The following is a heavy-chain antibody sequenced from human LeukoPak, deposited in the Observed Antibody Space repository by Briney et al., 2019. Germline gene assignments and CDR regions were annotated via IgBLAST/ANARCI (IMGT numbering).Heavy chain of an antibody. CDR2: IYSSGST. CDR3: ARRTSGTNWFDP. Sequence: SETLSLTCTVSGGSISGYHWAWIRRPPGMELEWIGSIYSSGSTNYNPSLKSRVTISADTSKNQFSLKLSSVTAADTAVYHCARRTSGTNWFDPWGQGTLVTVSS. D-gene: IGHD3-10*01. V-gene: IGHV4-59*01. J-gene: IGHJ5*02. CDR1: GGSISGYH.